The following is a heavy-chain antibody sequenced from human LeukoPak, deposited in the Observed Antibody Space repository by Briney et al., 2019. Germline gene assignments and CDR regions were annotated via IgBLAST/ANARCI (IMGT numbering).Heavy chain of an antibody. Sequence: PSETLSLTCTVSGGSISSSSYYWGWIRQPPGKGREWLGGLYYSGSTYYNPPLKSRVTISVDTSKNQFSLKLSSVTAADTAVYYCARDQAGDFWSGYLNWFDPWGQGTLVTVSS. CDR3: ARDQAGDFWSGYLNWFDP. J-gene: IGHJ5*02. D-gene: IGHD3-3*01. CDR2: LYYSGST. V-gene: IGHV4-39*07. CDR1: GGSISSSSYY.